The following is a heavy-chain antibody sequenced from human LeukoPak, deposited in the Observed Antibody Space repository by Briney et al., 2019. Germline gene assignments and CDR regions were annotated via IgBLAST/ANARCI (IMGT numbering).Heavy chain of an antibody. J-gene: IGHJ4*02. D-gene: IGHD4-17*01. Sequence: GGSLRLSCAASGFTFSNTWMSWVRQAPGKGLEWVGRIKIKIDGATADYAAPVKGRFTISRDDSKDTLYLQMNSLKTEDTAVYYCVKARGTAYYGDFDYWGQGTLATVSS. CDR2: IKIKIDGATA. CDR1: GFTFSNTW. CDR3: VKARGTAYYGDFDY. V-gene: IGHV3-15*01.